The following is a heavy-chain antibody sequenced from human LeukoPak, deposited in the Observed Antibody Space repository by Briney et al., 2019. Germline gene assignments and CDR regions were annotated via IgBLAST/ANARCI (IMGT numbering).Heavy chain of an antibody. CDR2: ISVYNGNT. V-gene: IGHV1-18*01. D-gene: IGHD3-10*01. CDR3: ARDLVYGSGNYGFDY. CDR1: GYTFTSYG. J-gene: IGHJ4*02. Sequence: GAAVKVSCKASGYTFTSYGISWVRQAPAQGREWMRWISVYNGNTNYAQKLQGRVTMTTDTSTSTAYMELRSLRSDDTAVYYCARDLVYGSGNYGFDYWGQGTLVTVSS.